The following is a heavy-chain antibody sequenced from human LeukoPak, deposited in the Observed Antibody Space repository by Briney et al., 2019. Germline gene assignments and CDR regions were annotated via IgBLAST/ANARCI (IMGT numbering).Heavy chain of an antibody. D-gene: IGHD6-19*01. CDR2: IYYSGST. Sequence: PSETLSLTSTVSGGSVSSGTFDWSWIRQPPGKGLEWIGYIYYSGSTNYNPSLKSRVTISVDTSKNQFSLKLSSVTAADTAVYYCASSAWQWLVPYYYYGMDVWGQGTTVTVSS. CDR1: GGSVSSGTFD. CDR3: ASSAWQWLVPYYYYGMDV. V-gene: IGHV4-61*01. J-gene: IGHJ6*02.